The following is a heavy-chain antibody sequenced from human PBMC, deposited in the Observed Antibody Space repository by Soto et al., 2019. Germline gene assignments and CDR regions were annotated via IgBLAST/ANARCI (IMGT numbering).Heavy chain of an antibody. CDR2: IIPILGIA. V-gene: IGHV1-69*04. CDR1: GGTFSSYT. CDR3: AREDCSGGSCYPF. D-gene: IGHD2-15*01. J-gene: IGHJ4*02. Sequence: GASVKVSCKASGGTFSSYTISWVRQAPGQGLEWMGRIIPILGIANYAQKFQGRVTITADKSTSTAYMELSSLRSEDTAVYYCAREDCSGGSCYPFWGQGTLVTVSS.